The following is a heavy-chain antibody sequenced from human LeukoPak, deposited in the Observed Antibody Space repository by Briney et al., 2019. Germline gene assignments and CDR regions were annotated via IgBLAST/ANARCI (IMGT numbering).Heavy chain of an antibody. J-gene: IGHJ4*02. CDR2: INPNSGGT. D-gene: IGHD3-9*01. CDR3: ARVPLGDILTGYYDY. V-gene: IGHV1-2*02. Sequence: ASVKVSCKASGYTFTGYYMHWVRQAPGQGLEWMGWINPNSGGTNYAQKFQGGVTMTRDTSISTAYMELSRLRSDDTAVYYCARVPLGDILTGYYDYWGQGTLVTVSS. CDR1: GYTFTGYY.